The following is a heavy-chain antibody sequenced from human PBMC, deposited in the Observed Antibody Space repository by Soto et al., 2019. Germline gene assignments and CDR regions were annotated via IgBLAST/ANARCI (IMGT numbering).Heavy chain of an antibody. D-gene: IGHD3-10*01. CDR3: ARGGLFLFDY. J-gene: IGHJ4*02. CDR1: GFPFRSYG. Sequence: GVSLILSCATSGFPFRSYGMHWVRPAPGKGLEWLAVISNDGNNKFFADSVKGRLTLSRDNARNTLYLQINSLRAGDTAVYYCARGGLFLFDYWGQGTLVTVS. CDR2: ISNDGNNK. V-gene: IGHV3-33*05.